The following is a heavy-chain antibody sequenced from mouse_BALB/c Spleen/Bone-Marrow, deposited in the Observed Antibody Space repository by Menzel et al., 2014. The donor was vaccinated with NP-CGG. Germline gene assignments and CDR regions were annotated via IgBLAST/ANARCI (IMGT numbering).Heavy chain of an antibody. Sequence: EVMLVESGGGLVQPGGSLKLSCAASGFTFSSYGMSWVRQTPDKRLALVATINNNDGNTYYPDSVKGRFTISRDNAKNTLYLQMSRLKSEDTAMDYCARDNYGSRFDYWGQGTTLTVSS. CDR3: ARDNYGSRFDY. D-gene: IGHD1-1*01. V-gene: IGHV5-6-3*01. CDR2: INNNDGNT. CDR1: GFTFSSYG. J-gene: IGHJ2*01.